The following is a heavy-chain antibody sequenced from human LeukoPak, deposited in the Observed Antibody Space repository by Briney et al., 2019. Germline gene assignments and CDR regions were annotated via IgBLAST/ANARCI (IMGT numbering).Heavy chain of an antibody. V-gene: IGHV1-24*01. CDR2: FDPEDGET. CDR3: ATRGSFGSSGYYYRGDY. CDR1: GYTLTELS. D-gene: IGHD3-22*01. J-gene: IGHJ4*02. Sequence: ASVNVSCKVSGYTLTELSMHWVRQAPGKGLEWMGGFDPEDGETIYAQKFQGRVTMTEDTSTDTAYMELSSLRSEDTAVYYCATRGSFGSSGYYYRGDYWGQGTLVTVSS.